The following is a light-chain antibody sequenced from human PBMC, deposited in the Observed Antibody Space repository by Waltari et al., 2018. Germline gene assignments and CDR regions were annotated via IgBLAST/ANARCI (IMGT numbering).Light chain of an antibody. V-gene: IGKV4-1*01. CDR1: QRVLFSLNNKNY. Sequence: ILMTHSPDSLPGSLGGGPTINSKSAQRVLFSLNNKNYLAWYQQKPGQPPKLLIYWASTRESGVPDRFSGSESGTDFNLTISSLQAEDVAVYYCQQYCTTPLTFGGGTKVEIK. CDR2: WAS. J-gene: IGKJ4*01. CDR3: QQYCTTPLT.